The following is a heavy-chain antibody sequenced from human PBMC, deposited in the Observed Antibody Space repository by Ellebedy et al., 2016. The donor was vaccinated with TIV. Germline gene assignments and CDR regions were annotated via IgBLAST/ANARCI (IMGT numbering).Heavy chain of an antibody. D-gene: IGHD5/OR15-5a*01. Sequence: AASVKVSCQASGYTFIGYYIHWVRQAPGQGLEWMAWINPNSGGTNHAQKVQGRVTVTRDTSPSTAFLELSRLRSDDTAVYYCTRDLTNIVSGDYWGQGTLVTVSS. CDR3: TRDLTNIVSGDY. CDR2: INPNSGGT. V-gene: IGHV1-2*02. J-gene: IGHJ4*02. CDR1: GYTFIGYY.